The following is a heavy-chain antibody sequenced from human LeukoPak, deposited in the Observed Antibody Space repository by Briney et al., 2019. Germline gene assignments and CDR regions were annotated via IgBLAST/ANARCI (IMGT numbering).Heavy chain of an antibody. CDR2: IYSGGDT. V-gene: IGHV3-53*01. CDR1: GFTVSSNY. D-gene: IGHD4-23*01. CDR3: ARDHDGGNSDY. J-gene: IGHJ4*02. Sequence: GGSLRLSCAASGFTVSSNYMSWVRQAPGKGLEWVSVIYSGGDTYYADSVKGRFTISRDNAKNSLYLQMYSLRAEDTAVYYCARDHDGGNSDYWGQGTLVTVSS.